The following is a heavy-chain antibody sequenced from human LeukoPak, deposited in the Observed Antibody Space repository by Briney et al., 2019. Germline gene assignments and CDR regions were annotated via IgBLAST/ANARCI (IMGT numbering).Heavy chain of an antibody. V-gene: IGHV3-30-3*01. CDR1: GLTFSSYA. D-gene: IGHD3-3*01. J-gene: IGHJ4*02. CDR2: ISYDGSNK. Sequence: PGGSLRLSCAASGLTFSSYAMHWVRQAPGKGLEWVAVISYDGSNKYYADSVKGRFTISRDNSKNTLYLQMNSLRAEDTAVYYCARAESGYGLFDYWGQGTLVTVSS. CDR3: ARAESGYGLFDY.